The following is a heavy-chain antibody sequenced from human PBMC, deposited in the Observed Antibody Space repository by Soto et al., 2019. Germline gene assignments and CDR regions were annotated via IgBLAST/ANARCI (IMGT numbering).Heavy chain of an antibody. Sequence: EVQLVESGGGLVQPGGSLRLSCAASAFTFSSYWMSWVRQAPGKGLEWVANIKQDGSEKYYVDSVKGRFTISRDNAKNSLYLQMNSLRAEDTAVYYCARGSPYYYDSSTDYWGQGTLVTVSS. D-gene: IGHD3-22*01. J-gene: IGHJ4*02. CDR1: AFTFSSYW. V-gene: IGHV3-7*05. CDR3: ARGSPYYYDSSTDY. CDR2: IKQDGSEK.